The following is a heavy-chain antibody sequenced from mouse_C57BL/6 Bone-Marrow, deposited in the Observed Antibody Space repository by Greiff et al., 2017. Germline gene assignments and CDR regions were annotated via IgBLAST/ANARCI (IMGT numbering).Heavy chain of an antibody. CDR2: INYDGSST. CDR1: GFTFSDYY. Sequence: EVQRVESEGGLVQPGSSMKLSCTASGFTFSDYYMAWVRQVPEKGLEWVANINYDGSSTYYLDSLTSRFIISRDNAKNILYLQMSSLKSEDTATYYCARDCKAGIPAWYFDVWCTGTTVTVSS. D-gene: IGHD1-1*01. J-gene: IGHJ1*03. CDR3: ARDCKAGIPAWYFDV. V-gene: IGHV5-16*01.